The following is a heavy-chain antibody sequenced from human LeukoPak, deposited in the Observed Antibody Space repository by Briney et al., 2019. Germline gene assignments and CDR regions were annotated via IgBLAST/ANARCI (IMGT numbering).Heavy chain of an antibody. CDR3: GREHGGSYHGSGSYYPPGY. D-gene: IGHD3-10*01. CDR2: ISAYNGNT. V-gene: IGHV1-18*01. CDR1: GYTFTSYG. Sequence: ASVKVSCKASGYTFTSYGISWVRQAPGQGLEWMGWISAYNGNTNYAQKLQGRVTMTTDTSTSTAYMELRSLRSDDTAVYYCGREHGGSYHGSGSYYPPGYWGQGTLVTVSS. J-gene: IGHJ4*02.